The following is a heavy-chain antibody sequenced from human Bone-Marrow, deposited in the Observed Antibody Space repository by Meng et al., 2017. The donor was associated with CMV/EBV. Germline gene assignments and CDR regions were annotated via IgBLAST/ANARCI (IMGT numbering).Heavy chain of an antibody. V-gene: IGHV3-23*01. CDR2: ISGSGGST. CDR3: AKGKGYCTNGVCYTGYYYYGMAV. J-gene: IGHJ6*01. D-gene: IGHD2-8*01. Sequence: GESLKISCAASGFTFSSYAMSWVRQAPGKGLEWVSAISGSGGSTYYADSVKGRFTISRDNSKNTLYLQMNSPRAEDTAVYYCAKGKGYCTNGVCYTGYYYYGMAVWGQGATVTCYS. CDR1: GFTFSSYA.